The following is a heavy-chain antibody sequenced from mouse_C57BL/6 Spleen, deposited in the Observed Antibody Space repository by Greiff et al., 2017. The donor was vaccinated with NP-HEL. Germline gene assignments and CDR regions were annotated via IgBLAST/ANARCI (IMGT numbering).Heavy chain of an antibody. CDR1: GYTFTSYW. V-gene: IGHV1-55*01. D-gene: IGHD2-4*01. Sequence: QVQLQQPGAELVKPGASVKMSCKASGYTFTSYWITWVKQRPGQGLEWIGDIYPGSGSTNYNEKFKSKATLTVDTSSSTAYMQLSSLTSEDSAVYYCAREAYDYDVSFAYWGQGTLVTVSA. J-gene: IGHJ3*01. CDR2: IYPGSGST. CDR3: AREAYDYDVSFAY.